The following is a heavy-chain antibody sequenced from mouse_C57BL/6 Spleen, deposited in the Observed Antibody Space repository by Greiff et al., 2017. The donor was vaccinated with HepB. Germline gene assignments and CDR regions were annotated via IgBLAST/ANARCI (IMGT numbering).Heavy chain of an antibody. CDR1: GYTFTSYW. CDR3: ARPYYYGSRKYYFDY. J-gene: IGHJ2*01. Sequence: VQLQQPGAELVKPGASVKLSCKASGYTFTSYWMHWVKQRPGQGLEWIGMIHPNSGSTNYNEKFKSKATLTVDKSSSTAYMQLSSLTSEDSAVYYCARPYYYGSRKYYFDYWGQGTTLTVSS. V-gene: IGHV1-64*01. CDR2: IHPNSGST. D-gene: IGHD1-1*01.